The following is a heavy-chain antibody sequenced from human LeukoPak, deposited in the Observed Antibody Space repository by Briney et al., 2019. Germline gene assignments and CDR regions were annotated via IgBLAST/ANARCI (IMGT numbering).Heavy chain of an antibody. J-gene: IGHJ4*02. Sequence: GGSLRLSCAASGFTFSNYGLHWVRQARGKGLEYVSAISSNGGTTYYANSVKGRFTISRDNSKNTLYLQMGSLRAEDVAVYYCATGYDSSGYYQYWGQGTLVTVSS. CDR2: ISSNGGTT. D-gene: IGHD3-22*01. CDR3: ATGYDSSGYYQY. CDR1: GFTFSNYG. V-gene: IGHV3-64*01.